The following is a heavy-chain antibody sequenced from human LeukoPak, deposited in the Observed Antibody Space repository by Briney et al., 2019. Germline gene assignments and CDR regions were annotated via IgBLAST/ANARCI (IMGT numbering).Heavy chain of an antibody. V-gene: IGHV3-64D*09. J-gene: IGHJ4*02. CDR2: ISSNGGST. CDR3: VKSITVTSFDY. Sequence: PGGSLRLSCSASGFTFSSYDMHWVRQAPGKGLEYVSAISSNGGSTYYADSVKGRFTISRDNSKNTLYLQMSSLRTEDTAVYYCVKSITVTSFDYWGQGTLVTVSS. D-gene: IGHD4-17*01. CDR1: GFTFSSYD.